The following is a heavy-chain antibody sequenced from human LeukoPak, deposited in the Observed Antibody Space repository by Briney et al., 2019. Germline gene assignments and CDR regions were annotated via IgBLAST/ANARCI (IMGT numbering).Heavy chain of an antibody. CDR2: ISAYNGNT. CDR3: ARGGLYCSSTSCYGIEY. Sequence: ASVKVSCKAAGYTFTSYGISWVRQAPGQGLEWMGWISAYNGNTNYAQKLQGRVTMTTDTSASTVYMELRSLRSDDTAVYYCARGGLYCSSTSCYGIEYWGQGTLVTVSS. D-gene: IGHD2-2*01. CDR1: GYTFTSYG. V-gene: IGHV1-18*04. J-gene: IGHJ4*02.